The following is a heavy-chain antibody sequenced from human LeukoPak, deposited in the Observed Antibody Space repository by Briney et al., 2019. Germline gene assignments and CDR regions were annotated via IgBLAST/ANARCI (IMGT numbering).Heavy chain of an antibody. D-gene: IGHD3-22*01. CDR3: ARAPYDSSAVDAFDI. CDR2: TNTAGNTI. Sequence: GGSLRLSCAASGFTFRDYFMSWIRQAPGKGLEWVAYTNTAGNTIYYADSMKGRFTISRDNAKHSLYLQMNTLRAEDTAVYYCARAPYDSSAVDAFDIWGQGTMDTVSP. CDR1: GFTFRDYF. J-gene: IGHJ3*02. V-gene: IGHV3-11*01.